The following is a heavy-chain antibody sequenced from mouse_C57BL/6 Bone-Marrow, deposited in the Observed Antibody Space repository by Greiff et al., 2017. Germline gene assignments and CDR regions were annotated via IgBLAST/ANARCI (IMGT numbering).Heavy chain of an antibody. D-gene: IGHD2-1*01. CDR1: GYTFTSYW. J-gene: IGHJ4*01. CDR3: AIHGXYYAMDY. CDR2: IDPSDSYT. Sequence: PGASVKLSCKASGYTFTSYWMHWVKQRPGQGLEWIGEIDPSDSYTNYNQKFKGKSTLTVDKSSSTAYMQLSSLTSEDSAVYYCAIHGXYYAMDYWGQGTSVTVAS. V-gene: IGHV1-69*01.